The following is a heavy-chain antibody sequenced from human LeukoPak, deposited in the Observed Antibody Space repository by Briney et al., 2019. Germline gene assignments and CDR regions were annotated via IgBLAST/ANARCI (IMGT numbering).Heavy chain of an antibody. CDR2: INPSGGST. J-gene: IGHJ4*02. V-gene: IGHV1-46*01. CDR3: ARDLKRGYSSGRYSWGTGSSNDY. D-gene: IGHD6-19*01. CDR1: GYIFTSYN. Sequence: ASVKVSCKASGYIFTSYNIYWVRQAPGQGLEWMGIINPSGGSTNYAQKFQGRVTMTRNTSTSTAYMELRSLRSDDTAVYYCARDLKRGYSSGRYSWGTGSSNDYWGQGTLVTVSS.